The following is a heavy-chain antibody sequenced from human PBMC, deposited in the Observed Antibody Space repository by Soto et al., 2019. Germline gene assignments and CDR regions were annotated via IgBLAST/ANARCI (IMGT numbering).Heavy chain of an antibody. CDR2: IYDNANI. CDR3: ATGRVYFGSEY. V-gene: IGHV4-59*01. D-gene: IGHD3-10*01. Sequence: QVQLQESGPGLVKPLETLSLTCTVPGGSITSDYWSWVRQPPGKGLEWIGDIYDNANINYNPSLKSLITISLDTSKNQFSLRLSSVTAADTAVYYCATGRVYFGSEYWGQGTLVTVSS. CDR1: GGSITSDY. J-gene: IGHJ4*02.